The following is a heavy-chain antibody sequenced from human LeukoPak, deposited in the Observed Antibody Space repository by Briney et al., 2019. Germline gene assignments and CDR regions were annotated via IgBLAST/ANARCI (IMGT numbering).Heavy chain of an antibody. CDR3: AREDRTRDGYNLAS. V-gene: IGHV1-46*02. D-gene: IGHD5-24*01. CDR2: INPSGGST. CDR1: GYTFNSYY. Sequence: ASVKVSCKASGYTFNSYYMHWVRQAPRQGLEWMGIINPSGGSTSYAQKFQGRVTMTRDMSTSTVYMELSSLRSEDTAVYYCAREDRTRDGYNLASWGQGTLVTVSS. J-gene: IGHJ5*02.